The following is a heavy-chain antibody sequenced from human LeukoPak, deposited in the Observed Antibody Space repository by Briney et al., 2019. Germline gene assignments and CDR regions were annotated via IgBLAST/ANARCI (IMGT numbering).Heavy chain of an antibody. V-gene: IGHV4-4*07. CDR3: ARDAYYYDSSGYYRNGFDP. D-gene: IGHD3-22*01. Sequence: KPSETLSLTCTVSGGSISSYYWSWIRQPAGKGLEGIGRIYTSGSTNYNPSLKSRVTMSVDTSKNQFSLKLSSVTAADTAVYYCARDAYYYDSSGYYRNGFDPWGQGTLVTVSS. CDR2: IYTSGST. CDR1: GGSISSYY. J-gene: IGHJ5*02.